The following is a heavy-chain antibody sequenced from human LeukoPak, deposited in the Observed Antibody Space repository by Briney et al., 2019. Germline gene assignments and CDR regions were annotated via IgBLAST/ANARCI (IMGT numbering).Heavy chain of an antibody. CDR3: ARDRRRWRERWDAFDI. V-gene: IGHV3-11*01. CDR2: ISSSGSPI. Sequence: GGSLRLSCAASGFTFSDYYMSWIRQAPGKGLEWVSYISSSGSPIYYADSVKGRFTISRDNAKNSLYLQMNSLRAEDTAVYYCARDRRRWRERWDAFDIWGQGTMVTVSS. D-gene: IGHD1-26*01. CDR1: GFTFSDYY. J-gene: IGHJ3*02.